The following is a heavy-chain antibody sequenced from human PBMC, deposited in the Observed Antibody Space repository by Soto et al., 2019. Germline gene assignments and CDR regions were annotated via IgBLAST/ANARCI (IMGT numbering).Heavy chain of an antibody. V-gene: IGHV1-18*01. CDR2: MSAYNGNT. J-gene: IGHJ2*01. Sequence: QVQLVQSGAEVKKPGASVKVSCKASGYTFTSYGISWVRQAPGQGLEWVGWMSAYNGNTNYAQKLQGRVTMTTDTSTSTASMELRSLRSDDTSVYYCAGAFTRQAPSSSPRYFDHWGRGTLVTVSS. CDR3: AGAFTRQAPSSSPRYFDH. D-gene: IGHD6-6*01. CDR1: GYTFTSYG.